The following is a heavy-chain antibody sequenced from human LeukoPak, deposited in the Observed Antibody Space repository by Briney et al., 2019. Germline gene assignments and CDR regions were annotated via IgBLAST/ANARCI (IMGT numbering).Heavy chain of an antibody. Sequence: GGSLRRYCAASGFTFSSYGMHWVRQAPGKGLEWVAVISYDGSNKYYADSVKGRFTISRDNSKNTLYLQMNSLRAEDTAVYYCAKGYGELVDYWGQGTLVTVSS. V-gene: IGHV3-30*18. D-gene: IGHD4-17*01. CDR1: GFTFSSYG. J-gene: IGHJ4*02. CDR2: ISYDGSNK. CDR3: AKGYGELVDY.